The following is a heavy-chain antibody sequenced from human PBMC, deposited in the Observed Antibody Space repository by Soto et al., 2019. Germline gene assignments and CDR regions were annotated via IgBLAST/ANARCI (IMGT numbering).Heavy chain of an antibody. CDR2: IIPIFGTA. J-gene: IGHJ6*02. CDR3: ARGHIVVGPAGQTNYYYGMDV. D-gene: IGHD2-2*01. Sequence: SVKVSCKASGGTFSGYAISWVRQAPGQGLEWMGGIIPIFGTANYAQKFQGRVTITADKSTSTAYMELSSLRSEDTAVYYCARGHIVVGPAGQTNYYYGMDVWGQGTTVTVSS. CDR1: GGTFSGYA. V-gene: IGHV1-69*06.